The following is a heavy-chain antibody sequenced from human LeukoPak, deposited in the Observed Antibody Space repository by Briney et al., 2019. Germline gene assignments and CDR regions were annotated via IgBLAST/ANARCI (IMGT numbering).Heavy chain of an antibody. CDR2: IKQDGSEK. Sequence: GGSLRLSCAASGFTFSSYWMSWVRQAPGKGLEWVANIKQDGSEKYYVDSVKGRFTISRDNAKNSLYLQMNSLRAEDTAVYYCARRAQCLFYYYYYYMDVWGKGTTVTVSS. CDR1: GFTFSSYW. V-gene: IGHV3-7*01. CDR3: ARRAQCLFYYYYYYMDV. J-gene: IGHJ6*03. D-gene: IGHD2-2*01.